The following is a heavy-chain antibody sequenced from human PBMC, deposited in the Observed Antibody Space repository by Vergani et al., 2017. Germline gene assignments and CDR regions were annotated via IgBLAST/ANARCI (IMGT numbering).Heavy chain of an antibody. V-gene: IGHV3-9*01. J-gene: IGHJ6*02. Sequence: EVQLVESGGGLVQPGRSLRLSCAASGFTFDDYAMHWVRQAPGKGLEWVSGISWNSGSIGYADSVKGRFTISRDNAKNSLYLQMNSLRAEDTALYYCAKGRRRNYYYYGMDVWGQGTTVTVSS. CDR2: ISWNSGSI. CDR1: GFTFDDYA. CDR3: AKGRRRNYYYYGMDV. D-gene: IGHD1-14*01.